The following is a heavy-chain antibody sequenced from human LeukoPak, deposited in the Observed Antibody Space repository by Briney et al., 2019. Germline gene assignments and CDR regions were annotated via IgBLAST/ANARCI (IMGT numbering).Heavy chain of an antibody. CDR3: AKGEGEYSSGWSIFDY. CDR1: GFTFSSYA. V-gene: IGHV3-23*01. CDR2: ISGSGGST. D-gene: IGHD6-19*01. Sequence: GGSLRLSCAASGFTFSSYAMTWVRQAPGKGLEWVSAISGSGGSTYYADSVKGRFTISRDNSKNTLYLQMNSLRAEDTAVYYCAKGEGEYSSGWSIFDYWGQGTLVTVSS. J-gene: IGHJ4*02.